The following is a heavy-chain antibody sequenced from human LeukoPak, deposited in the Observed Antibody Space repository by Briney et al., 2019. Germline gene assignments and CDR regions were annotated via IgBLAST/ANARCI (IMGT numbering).Heavy chain of an antibody. V-gene: IGHV3-23*01. CDR3: ANTPWYSSGWSIYS. CDR1: RFTLSSDA. Sequence: PVGSLRLSRADSRFTLSSDAMSWVRHAPGKGLEWVSGVSGNGAGTYYADSVKGRCTISTDNSKNMRYLQIKSLRPQDTAVYYFANTPWYSSGWSIYSCGGGALVTVSS. D-gene: IGHD6-13*01. CDR2: VSGNGAGT. J-gene: IGHJ4*02.